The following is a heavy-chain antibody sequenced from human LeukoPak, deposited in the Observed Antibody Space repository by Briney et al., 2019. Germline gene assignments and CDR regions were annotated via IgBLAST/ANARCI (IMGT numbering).Heavy chain of an antibody. V-gene: IGHV3-23*01. Sequence: GGSLRLSCAASGFTFSNYAMTGVRRAPGKGLDWVSLISGSGGSTYYADSVKGRFTISRDNSKNTLYLQMSSLRAEDTAVYYCAKRPASGSYVGAFDIWGQGTMVIVSS. CDR2: ISGSGGST. D-gene: IGHD3-10*01. J-gene: IGHJ3*02. CDR1: GFTFSNYA. CDR3: AKRPASGSYVGAFDI.